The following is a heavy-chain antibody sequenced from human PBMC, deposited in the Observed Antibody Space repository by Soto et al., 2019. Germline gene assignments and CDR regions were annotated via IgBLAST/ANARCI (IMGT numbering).Heavy chain of an antibody. Sequence: QVQLVESGGGVVQPGRSLRLTCAASGFTFSTYGMHWVRQAPGKGLEWVAVISYDGSDKDYEDSVKGRFTISRDNSKNPLDLQIISLRGEDTAVYYCAKEHSGLYSRHYFDSWGQGTLVTVSS. D-gene: IGHD2-2*02. CDR3: AKEHSGLYSRHYFDS. CDR1: GFTFSTYG. CDR2: ISYDGSDK. V-gene: IGHV3-30*18. J-gene: IGHJ4*02.